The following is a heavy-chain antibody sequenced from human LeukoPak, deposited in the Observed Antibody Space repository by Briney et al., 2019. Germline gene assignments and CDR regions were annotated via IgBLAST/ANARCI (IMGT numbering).Heavy chain of an antibody. CDR2: IKQDGSEK. D-gene: IGHD3-3*01. V-gene: IGHV3-7*01. J-gene: IGHJ4*02. CDR3: ARGPYYDFWSGYLYYFDY. Sequence: PGGSLRLSCAASGFTFSSYWMSWVRQAPGKGLEWVANIKQDGSEKYYVDSVKGRFTISRDNAKNSLYLQMNSLRAEDTAVYYCARGPYYDFWSGYLYYFDYWGQGTLVTVSS. CDR1: GFTFSSYW.